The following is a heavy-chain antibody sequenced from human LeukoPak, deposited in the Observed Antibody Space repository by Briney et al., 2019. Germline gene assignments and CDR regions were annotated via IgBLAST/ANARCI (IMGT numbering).Heavy chain of an antibody. CDR2: IYYSGST. CDR3: ARDFRRTDYYDFWSGYPKGHIDY. D-gene: IGHD3-3*01. V-gene: IGHV4-39*02. Sequence: PSETLSLTCTVSGGSISSSSYYWGWIRQPPGKGLEWIGSIYYSGSTYYNPSLKSRVTISVDTSKNQFPLKLSSVTAADTAVYYCARDFRRTDYYDFWSGYPKGHIDYWGQGTLVTVSS. J-gene: IGHJ4*02. CDR1: GGSISSSSYY.